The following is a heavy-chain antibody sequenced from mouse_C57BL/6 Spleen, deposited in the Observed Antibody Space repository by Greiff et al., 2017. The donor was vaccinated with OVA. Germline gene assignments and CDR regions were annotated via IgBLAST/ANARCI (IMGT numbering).Heavy chain of an antibody. J-gene: IGHJ3*01. CDR3: ARGGFDYDWFAY. Sequence: VQLVESGAELVKPGASVKISCKASGYAFSRYWMTWVKQRPGKGLEWIGQIYPGVGDTNYNGKFKGKATLTADKSSSTVYMQLSSLTSEDAAVYFCARGGFDYDWFAYWGQGTLVTVSA. CDR2: IYPGVGDT. D-gene: IGHD2-4*01. V-gene: IGHV1-80*01. CDR1: GYAFSRYW.